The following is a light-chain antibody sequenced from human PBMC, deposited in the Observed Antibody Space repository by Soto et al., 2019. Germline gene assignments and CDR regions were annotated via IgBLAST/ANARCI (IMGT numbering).Light chain of an antibody. J-gene: IGKJ4*01. CDR3: QQYDNLPFT. V-gene: IGKV1-33*01. Sequence: IQLTQSPSSLSASVGDRVTITCQASQDISNYLNWYQQKPGKAPKLLIYDASNLETGVPSRFSGSGSGTDFTFTISSLQPEDIATYYCQQYDNLPFTFGGGTKVDIK. CDR2: DAS. CDR1: QDISNY.